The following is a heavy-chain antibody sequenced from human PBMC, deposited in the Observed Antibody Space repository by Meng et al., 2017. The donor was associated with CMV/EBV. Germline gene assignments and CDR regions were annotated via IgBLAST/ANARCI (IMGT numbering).Heavy chain of an antibody. V-gene: IGHV4-4*02. D-gene: IGHD2-2*01. CDR1: GGSISSSNW. CDR2: IYHSGST. Sequence: SETLSLTCAVSGGSISSSNWWSWVRQPPGKGLEWIGEIYHSGSTNYNPSLKSRVTISVDTSKNQFSLKLSSVTAADTAVYYCARTIVVVPAAIGENWFDPWGQGTLVTVSS. CDR3: ARTIVVVPAAIGENWFDP. J-gene: IGHJ5*02.